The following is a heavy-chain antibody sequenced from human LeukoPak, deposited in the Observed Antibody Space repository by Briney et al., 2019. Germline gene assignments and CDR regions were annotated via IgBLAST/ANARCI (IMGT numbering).Heavy chain of an antibody. Sequence: ASVKVSCKASGYTFTSYAMHWVRQAPGQRLEWMGWINGGNGNTEYSQKFQGRVTITRDTSASTAYMELSSLRSEDTAVYYCAREGSGSYVLDYWGQGTLVTVSS. CDR3: AREGSGSYVLDY. CDR2: INGGNGNT. J-gene: IGHJ4*02. V-gene: IGHV1-3*01. CDR1: GYTFTSYA. D-gene: IGHD1-26*01.